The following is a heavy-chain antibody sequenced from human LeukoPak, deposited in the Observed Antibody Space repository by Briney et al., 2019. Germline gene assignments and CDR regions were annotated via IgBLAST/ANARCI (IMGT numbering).Heavy chain of an antibody. CDR1: GGSISSYY. D-gene: IGHD2-2*02. Sequence: PSETLSLTCTVSGGSISSYYWSWIRQPPGKGLEWIGEINHSGSTNYNPSLKSRVTISVDTSKNQFSLKLSSVTAADTAVYYCARYCSSTSCYTSGAFDIWGQGTMVTVSS. V-gene: IGHV4-34*01. CDR3: ARYCSSTSCYTSGAFDI. CDR2: INHSGST. J-gene: IGHJ3*02.